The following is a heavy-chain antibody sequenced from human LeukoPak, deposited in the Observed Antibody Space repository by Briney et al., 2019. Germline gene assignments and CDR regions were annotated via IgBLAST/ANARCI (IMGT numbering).Heavy chain of an antibody. V-gene: IGHV3-30*02. Sequence: PGGSLRLSCAAYGFTFSDFGIHWVRQAPGKGLDWVAFIRYDASNKYYGDSVKGRFTISRDNSKNTLYLQMNSLRAEDTAVYYCAKDGNFRVPGEDWGQGTLVTVSS. D-gene: IGHD3-10*01. J-gene: IGHJ4*02. CDR3: AKDGNFRVPGED. CDR1: GFTFSDFG. CDR2: IRYDASNK.